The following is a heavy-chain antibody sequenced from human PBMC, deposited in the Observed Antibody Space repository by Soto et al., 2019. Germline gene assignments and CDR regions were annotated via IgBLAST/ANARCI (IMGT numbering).Heavy chain of an antibody. Sequence: QVQLVQSGAEVRKPGSSVTVSCKASGGTFSNYAISWVRQAPEQGLEWMGGIIPMVGTGSYAQKFQGRVTITADEPTTTAYMELSSLRFEDTAVYYCARVVILVPTASTHYYYHMDVWGPGTTVTVSS. CDR3: ARVVILVPTASTHYYYHMDV. J-gene: IGHJ6*02. CDR2: IIPMVGTG. CDR1: GGTFSNYA. D-gene: IGHD2-2*01. V-gene: IGHV1-69*01.